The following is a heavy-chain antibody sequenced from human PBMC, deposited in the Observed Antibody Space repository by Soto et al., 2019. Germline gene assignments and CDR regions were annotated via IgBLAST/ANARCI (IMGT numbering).Heavy chain of an antibody. J-gene: IGHJ4*02. D-gene: IGHD2-21*01. CDR2: ISGSGGST. Sequence: GGSLRLSCVGSGFTFSNYGMTWVRQAPGKELEWVSAISGSGGSTFYADSLKGRFTVSRDNAKNVVYLQMNSLRAEDTAVYYCATIIVVTSPFDYWGQGTVVTVSS. V-gene: IGHV3-23*01. CDR1: GFTFSNYG. CDR3: ATIIVVTSPFDY.